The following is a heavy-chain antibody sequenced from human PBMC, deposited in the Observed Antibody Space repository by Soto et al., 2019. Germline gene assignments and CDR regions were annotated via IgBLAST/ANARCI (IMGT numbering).Heavy chain of an antibody. J-gene: IGHJ5*02. CDR2: IDWDDDK. Sequence: SGPTLVNPTQTLTLTCTFSGFSLSTSGMCVSWIRQPPGKALEWLARIDWDDDKYYSTSLKTRLTISKDTSKNQVVLTMTNMDPVDTATYYCARMSTRVGYSYGLGDNGWFDPWGQGTLVTVSS. CDR1: GFSLSTSGMC. CDR3: ARMSTRVGYSYGLGDNGWFDP. D-gene: IGHD5-18*01. V-gene: IGHV2-70*11.